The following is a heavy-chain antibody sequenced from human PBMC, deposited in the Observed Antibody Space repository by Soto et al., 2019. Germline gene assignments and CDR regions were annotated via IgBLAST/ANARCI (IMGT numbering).Heavy chain of an antibody. CDR1: GFTFDDYA. J-gene: IGHJ4*02. D-gene: IGHD3-22*01. CDR3: ARDYYKYYDSSGYYRSPAY. Sequence: GGSLRLSCAASGFTFDDYAMSWVRQAPGKGLEWVSVIYSGGSTYYADSVKGRFTISRDNSRNTLFLQMNSLRAEDTAVYYCARDYYKYYDSSGYYRSPAYWGQGTLVTVSS. V-gene: IGHV3-66*02. CDR2: IYSGGST.